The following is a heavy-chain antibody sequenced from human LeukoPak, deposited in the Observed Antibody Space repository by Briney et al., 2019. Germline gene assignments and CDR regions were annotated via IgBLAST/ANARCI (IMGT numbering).Heavy chain of an antibody. J-gene: IGHJ3*02. CDR1: LYTFTRYY. D-gene: IGHD1-26*01. V-gene: IGHV1-2*02. CDR3: ARGREGATSQQVAFDI. CDR2: INPNSGGT. Sequence: ASVKVSCKACLYTFTRYYIHSVRPAPRQGREWMGWINPNSGGTNYAQTFQGRVTMTRDTSISTAYMELSRLRSDDTAVYYCARGREGATSQQVAFDIWGQGKMVTVSS.